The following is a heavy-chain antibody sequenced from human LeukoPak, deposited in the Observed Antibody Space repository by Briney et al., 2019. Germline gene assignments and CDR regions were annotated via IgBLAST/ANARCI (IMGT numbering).Heavy chain of an antibody. CDR1: GYSISSGYY. Sequence: SETLSLTCAVSGYSISSGYYWGWIRPPPGKGLQWIGSIYHSGDTYYKPSLKSRVTMSVDTSKNQFSLRLTPVTAADTAVYYCARDGGGIGIEFWVQGTTVTVSS. CDR2: IYHSGDT. D-gene: IGHD3-3*02. CDR3: ARDGGGIGIEF. V-gene: IGHV4-38-2*02. J-gene: IGHJ3*01.